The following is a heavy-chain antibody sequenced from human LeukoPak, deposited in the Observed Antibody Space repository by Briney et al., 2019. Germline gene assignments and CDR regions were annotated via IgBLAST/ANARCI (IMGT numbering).Heavy chain of an antibody. CDR3: ARGNLGYYYYYYMDV. Sequence: PSETLSLTCTVSGGSISSGSYYWSWIRQPAGKGLEWIGRIYTSGSTNYNPSLKSRVTISVDTSKNQFSLKLSSVTAADTAVYYCARGNLGYYYYYYMDVWGKGTTVTVSS. CDR1: GGSISSGSYY. J-gene: IGHJ6*03. V-gene: IGHV4-61*02. D-gene: IGHD1-1*01. CDR2: IYTSGST.